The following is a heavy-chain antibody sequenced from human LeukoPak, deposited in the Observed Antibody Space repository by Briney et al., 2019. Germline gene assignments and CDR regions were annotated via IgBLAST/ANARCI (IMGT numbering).Heavy chain of an antibody. CDR1: GFTFSSYE. J-gene: IGHJ4*02. CDR2: ISSSGSTI. CDR3: ARVGAYGDYRHFDY. V-gene: IGHV3-48*03. Sequence: PGESLRLSCATSGFTFSSYEMNWVRQAPAKGLDLVSYISSSGSTIYYADSVKGRFTISRDNAKNSLYLQMNSLRAEDTAVYYCARVGAYGDYRHFDYWGQGTLVTVSS. D-gene: IGHD4-17*01.